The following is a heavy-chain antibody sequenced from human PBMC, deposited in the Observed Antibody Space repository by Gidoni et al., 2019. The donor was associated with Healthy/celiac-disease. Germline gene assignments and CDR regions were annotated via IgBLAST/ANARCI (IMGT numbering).Heavy chain of an antibody. J-gene: IGHJ3*02. CDR2: ISSSSSYT. CDR1: GFTFSDYS. Sequence: QVQLVESGGGLVKPGGSLRLPCAASGFTFSDYSMSWSRQAPGKGLELVSYISSSSSYTNYADSVKGRFTISRDNAKNSLYLQMNSLRAEDTAVYYCARVRDELLWFGESLGAFDIWGQGTMVTVSS. D-gene: IGHD3-10*01. CDR3: ARVRDELLWFGESLGAFDI. V-gene: IGHV3-11*05.